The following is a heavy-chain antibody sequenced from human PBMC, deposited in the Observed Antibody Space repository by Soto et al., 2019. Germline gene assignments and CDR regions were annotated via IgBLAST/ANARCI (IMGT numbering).Heavy chain of an antibody. D-gene: IGHD2-2*01. CDR2: IYYSGST. CDR3: ASHPAAMEVYYGMDV. Sequence: SETLSLTCTVSGGSLSSYYWTWIRQSPGKGLEWIGYIYYSGSTNYNPSLKSRVTISVDTSKNQFSLKLSSVTAADTAVYYCASHPAAMEVYYGMDVWGQGTTVTVSS. J-gene: IGHJ6*02. CDR1: GGSLSSYY. V-gene: IGHV4-59*01.